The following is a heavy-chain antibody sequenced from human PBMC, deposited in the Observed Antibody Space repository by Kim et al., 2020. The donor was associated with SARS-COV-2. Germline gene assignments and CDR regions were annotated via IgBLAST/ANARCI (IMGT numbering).Heavy chain of an antibody. V-gene: IGHV3-48*03. D-gene: IGHD6-13*01. CDR1: GFIFSSYE. CDR3: AREGGGAATESFDL. J-gene: IGHJ3*01. CDR2: VSGSGSII. Sequence: GGSLRLSCAASGFIFSSYEMNWVRQAPGKGLEWVSYVSGSGSIIHYADSVKGRFTISRDNAKNSLYLQMNSLRAEDTAVYYCAREGGGAATESFDLWGQGTTVTVSS.